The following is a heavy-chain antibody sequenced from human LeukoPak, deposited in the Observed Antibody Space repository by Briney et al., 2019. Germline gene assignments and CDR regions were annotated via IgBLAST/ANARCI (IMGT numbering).Heavy chain of an antibody. CDR2: ISYDGSNK. CDR1: GFTFSSYG. CDR3: AKEGPTALGVPAHYGMDV. V-gene: IGHV3-30*18. J-gene: IGHJ6*04. Sequence: GRSLRLSCAASGFTFSSYGMHWVRQAPGKGLEWVAVISYDGSNKYYADSVKGRLTISRDNSKNTLYLQMNSLRAEDTAVYYCAKEGPTALGVPAHYGMDVWGKGTTVTVSS. D-gene: IGHD2-2*01.